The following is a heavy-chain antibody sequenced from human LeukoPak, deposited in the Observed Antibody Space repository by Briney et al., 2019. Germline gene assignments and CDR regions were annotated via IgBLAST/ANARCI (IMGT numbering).Heavy chain of an antibody. V-gene: IGHV4-59*01. CDR2: NSGST. CDR3: ARVTGYMTEDYFDY. J-gene: IGHJ4*02. CDR1: GGSINSYY. D-gene: IGHD6-13*01. Sequence: PSETLSLTCTVSGGSINSYYWSWIRQPPGKGLEWIGYNSGSTNYNPSVKSRVTISVDTSKNQFSLRLSSVTAADTAVYYCARVTGYMTEDYFDYWGQGTLITVSS.